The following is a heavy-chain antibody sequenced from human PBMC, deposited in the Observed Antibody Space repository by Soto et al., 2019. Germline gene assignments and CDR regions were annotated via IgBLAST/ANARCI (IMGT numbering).Heavy chain of an antibody. J-gene: IGHJ4*02. CDR2: IHYSGTS. Sequence: QLQLQESGPGLVKPSETLSLTCTVSGGSISSSGPYWGWVRQPPGKGLEWIASIHYSGTSYYNPSPKSRVTISLDTSRNQVSLKLTSVTAADTAVYYCAPTYNSGDWGQGTLVTVSS. CDR1: GGSISSSGPY. V-gene: IGHV4-39*01. D-gene: IGHD6-19*01. CDR3: APTYNSGD.